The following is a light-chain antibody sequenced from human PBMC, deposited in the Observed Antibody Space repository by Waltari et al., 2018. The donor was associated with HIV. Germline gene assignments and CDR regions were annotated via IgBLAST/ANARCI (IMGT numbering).Light chain of an antibody. CDR3: VAWDDSLSGYV. CDR2: RDY. J-gene: IGLJ1*01. V-gene: IGLV1-47*01. Sequence: QSLLTQPPSASGTLGQSVTISCPGSRSNVGSKPVYWFQQVSGTAPKLLIYRDYQRRSGIPDRFSGSKSGASASLTISGLRSEDEADYYCVAWDDSLSGYVFGTGTKVSVL. CDR1: RSNVGSKP.